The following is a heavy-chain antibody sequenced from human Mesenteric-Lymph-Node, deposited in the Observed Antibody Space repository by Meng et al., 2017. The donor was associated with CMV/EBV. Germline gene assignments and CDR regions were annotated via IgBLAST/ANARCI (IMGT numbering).Heavy chain of an antibody. CDR1: GFTFSDYN. V-gene: IGHV3-21*01. Sequence: GESLKISCAASGFTFSDYNMNWVRQAPGKGLEWVSFISSSSRYIYYADSVKGRFTIPRDNAKNSLYLQMNSLRAEDTAAYYCARVDYTSDWETFDYWGQGTLVTVSS. CDR3: ARVDYTSDWETFDY. J-gene: IGHJ4*02. CDR2: ISSSSRYI. D-gene: IGHD6-25*01.